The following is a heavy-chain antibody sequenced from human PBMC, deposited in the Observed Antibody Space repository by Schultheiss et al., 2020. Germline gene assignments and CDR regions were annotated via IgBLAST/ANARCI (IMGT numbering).Heavy chain of an antibody. CDR3: ARDLGRQTANYGMDV. Sequence: GGSLRLSCAASGFTFSSYAMSWVRQAPGKGLEWVSAISGSGGSTYYADSVKGRFTISRDNAKNSLYLQMNSLRAEDTAVYYCARDLGRQTANYGMDVWGQGTTVTVSS. CDR2: ISGSGGST. J-gene: IGHJ6*02. V-gene: IGHV3-23*01. D-gene: IGHD1-14*01. CDR1: GFTFSSYA.